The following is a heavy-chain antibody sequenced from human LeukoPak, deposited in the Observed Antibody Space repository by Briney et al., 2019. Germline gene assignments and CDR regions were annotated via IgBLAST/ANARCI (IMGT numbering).Heavy chain of an antibody. CDR2: IYYSGTT. Sequence: PSETLSLTCTVSGGSISSYYWSWIRQHPGKGLEWIGYIYYSGTTYYNPSLKSRVTISVDTSKNQFSLKLSSVTAADTAVYYCARGGGTLDFDYWGQGTLVTVSS. V-gene: IGHV4-59*12. CDR3: ARGGGTLDFDY. CDR1: GGSISSYY. J-gene: IGHJ4*02. D-gene: IGHD1-26*01.